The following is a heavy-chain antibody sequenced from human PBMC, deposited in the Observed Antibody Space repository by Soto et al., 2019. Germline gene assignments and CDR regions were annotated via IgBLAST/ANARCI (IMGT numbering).Heavy chain of an antibody. CDR2: IYPADSDA. CDR3: ARRPRYCSGTTCYSDGYFDH. V-gene: IGHV5-51*01. Sequence: PGESLKISCKTSGYSFTTYWIDWVRQTPGKGLQWMGVIYPADSDARYSPSFEGQVTISVDKSITTAYLQWSRLKASDSATYYCARRPRYCSGTTCYSDGYFDHWGQGTPVTVSS. J-gene: IGHJ4*02. CDR1: GYSFTTYW. D-gene: IGHD2-15*01.